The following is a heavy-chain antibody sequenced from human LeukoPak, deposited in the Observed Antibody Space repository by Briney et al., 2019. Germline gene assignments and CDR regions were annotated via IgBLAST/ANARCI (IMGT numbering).Heavy chain of an antibody. CDR3: AKDSGGYTYVFDY. V-gene: IGHV3-30*18. J-gene: IGHJ4*02. CDR2: ISYDGSNK. D-gene: IGHD5-18*01. CDR1: GFTFSSHG. Sequence: TGGSLRLSCAASGFTFSSHGMQWVRQAPGKGLEGVAVISYDGSNKYYADSVKGRFTISRDNSKNTLYLQMNSLRAEDTAVYYCAKDSGGYTYVFDYWGQGTLVTVSS.